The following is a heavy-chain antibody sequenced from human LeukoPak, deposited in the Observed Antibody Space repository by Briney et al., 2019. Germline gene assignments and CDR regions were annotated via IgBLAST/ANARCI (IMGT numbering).Heavy chain of an antibody. Sequence: GGSLRLSCTVSGFTVSSNSMSWVRQAPGKGLEWVSFIYSDNTHYSDSVKGRFTISRDNSKNTLSLQMNSLRAEDTAVYYCAKRGPGSPESGKYYFDYWGQGTLVTVSS. J-gene: IGHJ4*02. D-gene: IGHD3-10*01. CDR1: GFTVSSNS. V-gene: IGHV3-53*01. CDR2: IYSDNT. CDR3: AKRGPGSPESGKYYFDY.